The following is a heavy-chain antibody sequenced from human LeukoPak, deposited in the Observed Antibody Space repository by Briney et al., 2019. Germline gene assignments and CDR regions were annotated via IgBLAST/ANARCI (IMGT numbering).Heavy chain of an antibody. CDR1: GYTFTSYN. CDR2: IKPSDGST. Sequence: ASVKVSCMASGYTFTSYNMHWVRQAPGQGLECRGIIKPSDGSTTYAQNFQGRVSMTRDTSTSTVYMEVSSLRSDDTAVYYCARGGVGPAAGPLHFDYWGQGTLVTVSS. V-gene: IGHV1-46*01. J-gene: IGHJ4*02. CDR3: ARGGVGPAAGPLHFDY. D-gene: IGHD6-13*01.